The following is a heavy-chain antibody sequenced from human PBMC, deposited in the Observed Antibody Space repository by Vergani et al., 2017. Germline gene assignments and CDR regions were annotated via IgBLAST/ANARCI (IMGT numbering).Heavy chain of an antibody. CDR3: ARDMRTRHNWFDP. V-gene: IGHV4-31*03. J-gene: IGHJ5*02. CDR1: GGSISSGGYY. Sequence: QVQLQQWGAGLLKPSQTLSLTCTVSGGSISSGGYYWSWIRQHPGKGLEWIGYIYYSGSTYYNPSLKSRVTISVDTSKNQFSLKLSSVTAADTAVYYCARDMRTRHNWFDPWGQGTLVTVSS. CDR2: IYYSGST.